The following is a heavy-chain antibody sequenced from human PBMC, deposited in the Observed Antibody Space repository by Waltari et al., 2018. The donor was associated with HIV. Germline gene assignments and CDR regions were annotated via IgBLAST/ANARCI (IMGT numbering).Heavy chain of an antibody. CDR1: GYTFTSLG. CDR2: NSAYNGNT. Sequence: QVQLVQSGAEVKQPGASGTVSGKASGYTFTSLGIRWLGQAPGQGLEAMGWNSAYNGNTNYAQKRQVRVTMTTDTSTSTAYMELRSLRSDDTAVYYGARGGSVVVVAAMFWFDPWGQGTLVTVSS. V-gene: IGHV1-18*01. CDR3: ARGGSVVVVAAMFWFDP. D-gene: IGHD2-15*01. J-gene: IGHJ5*02.